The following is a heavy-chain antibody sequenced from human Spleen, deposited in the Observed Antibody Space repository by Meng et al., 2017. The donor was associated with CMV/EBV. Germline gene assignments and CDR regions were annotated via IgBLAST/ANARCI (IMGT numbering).Heavy chain of an antibody. CDR1: GGSIRSHY. Sequence: GSLRLSCTVSGGSIRSHYWSWIRQPPGKRLEWIGYIYYSGSTNYSPSLRSRVTISSDTSKNQFSLKLISVTAADTAVYYCARDHGSSTNYYDSSGYIDAFDIWGQGTMVTVSS. D-gene: IGHD3-22*01. V-gene: IGHV4-59*11. J-gene: IGHJ3*02. CDR3: ARDHGSSTNYYDSSGYIDAFDI. CDR2: IYYSGST.